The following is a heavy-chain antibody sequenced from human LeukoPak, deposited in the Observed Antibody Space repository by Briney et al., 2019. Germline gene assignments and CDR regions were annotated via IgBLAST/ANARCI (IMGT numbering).Heavy chain of an antibody. CDR1: GFTFSSHA. D-gene: IGHD6-19*01. Sequence: GGSLRLSCVVSGFTFSSHAMNWVRQAPGKGLEWVSSISGSGGSTYYADSVKGRFTISRDNSKNTLYLQMNSLRAEDTVVYYCATYSSGWFNFDYWGQGTLVTVSS. V-gene: IGHV3-23*01. CDR2: ISGSGGST. J-gene: IGHJ4*02. CDR3: ATYSSGWFNFDY.